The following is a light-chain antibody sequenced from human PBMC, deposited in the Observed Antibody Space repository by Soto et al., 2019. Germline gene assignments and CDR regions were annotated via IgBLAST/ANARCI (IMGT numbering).Light chain of an antibody. V-gene: IGLV2-14*01. J-gene: IGLJ2*01. Sequence: QSALTPPASVAGSPGQSITISCTGTSSDVGGHNYVSWYQQHPGKAPKLLIYEVSNRPSGVSNRFSGSKSGNTASLTISGLKAEDEADYYCSSYTSSCTLVFGGGTKLTVL. CDR1: SSDVGGHNY. CDR2: EVS. CDR3: SSYTSSCTLV.